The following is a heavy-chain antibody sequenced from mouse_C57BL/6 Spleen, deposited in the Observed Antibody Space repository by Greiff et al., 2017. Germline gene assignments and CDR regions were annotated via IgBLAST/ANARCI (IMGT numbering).Heavy chain of an antibody. CDR1: GYTFTSYW. J-gene: IGHJ1*03. CDR2: IYPGSGST. V-gene: IGHV1-55*01. D-gene: IGHD2-12*01. CDR3: ARETYYRGYFDV. Sequence: QVQLQQPGAELVKPGASVKMSCKASGYTFTSYWITWVKQRPGQGLEWIGDIYPGSGSTNYNEKFKSKATLTVDTSSSTAYMQLSSLTSEDSAVYDCARETYYRGYFDVWGTGTTVTVAS.